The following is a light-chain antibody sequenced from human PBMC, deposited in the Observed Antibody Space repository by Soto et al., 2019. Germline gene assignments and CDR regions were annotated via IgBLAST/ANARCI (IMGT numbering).Light chain of an antibody. CDR1: SSDVGGYNY. CDR2: DVS. J-gene: IGLJ1*01. Sequence: QSALTQPASVSGSPGQSITISCTGSSSDVGGYNYVCWYQQHPGKAPKLIIYDVSIRPSGVSNRFSGSKSGNTASLTVSGLQAEDEADYYCSSYTSSTALYVFGSGTKVTVL. CDR3: SSYTSSTALYV. V-gene: IGLV2-14*01.